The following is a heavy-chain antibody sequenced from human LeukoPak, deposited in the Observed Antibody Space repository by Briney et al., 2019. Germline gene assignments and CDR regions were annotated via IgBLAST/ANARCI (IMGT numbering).Heavy chain of an antibody. Sequence: GGSLRLSCAASGFTFSSYGVHWVRQAPGKGLEWVAFISYDGSNKYYADSVKGRFTISRDNSKNTLYLQMNSLRAEDTAVYYCSYSSGWGGDYYFDYWGQGTLVTVSS. CDR2: ISYDGSNK. J-gene: IGHJ4*02. V-gene: IGHV3-30*03. CDR3: SYSSGWGGDYYFDY. D-gene: IGHD6-19*01. CDR1: GFTFSSYG.